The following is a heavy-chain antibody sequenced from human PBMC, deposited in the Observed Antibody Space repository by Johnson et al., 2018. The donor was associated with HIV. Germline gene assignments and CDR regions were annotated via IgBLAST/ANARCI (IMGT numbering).Heavy chain of an antibody. CDR2: ISSSGSTI. CDR3: AKDGTMTWAFDI. J-gene: IGHJ3*02. CDR1: GFTFSDYY. Sequence: QVQLVESGGGLVKPGGSLRLSCAASGFTFSDYYMSWIRQAPGKGLEWVSYISSSGSTIYYAASVQGRFTISMDNAKNTLYLQMNSLRAEDTAVYYCAKDGTMTWAFDIWGQGTMVTVSS. V-gene: IGHV3-11*01. D-gene: IGHD1-7*01.